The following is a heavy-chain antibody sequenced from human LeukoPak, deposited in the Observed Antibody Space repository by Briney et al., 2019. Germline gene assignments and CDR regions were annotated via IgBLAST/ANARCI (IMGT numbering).Heavy chain of an antibody. CDR2: MNPNSGNS. V-gene: IGHV1-8*02. D-gene: IGHD6-25*01. CDR1: GYAFGSQD. Sequence: GASVKVSCKTSGYAFGSQDINWVRQATGQGLEWVGYMNPNSGNSGYAQKFLGRVTLTTDTSISTAYMELSGLRSEDTAVYYCARELRRDDIWGQGTMVTVSS. CDR3: ARELRRDDI. J-gene: IGHJ3*02.